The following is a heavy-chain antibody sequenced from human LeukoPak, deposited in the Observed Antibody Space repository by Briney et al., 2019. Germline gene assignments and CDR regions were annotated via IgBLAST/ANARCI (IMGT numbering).Heavy chain of an antibody. CDR3: AKALEQETVIALDS. J-gene: IGHJ4*02. V-gene: IGHV3-23*01. D-gene: IGHD6-13*01. CDR2: ISGSGGST. CDR1: GFPFSTFA. Sequence: GGSLRPSCAASGFPFSTFAMSWVGQAPGKGLGWGSAISGSGGSTYYADSVKGRFTISRDNSKNTLYLQMNSLRAEDTSIYFCAKALEQETVIALDSWGEGTLVTVSS.